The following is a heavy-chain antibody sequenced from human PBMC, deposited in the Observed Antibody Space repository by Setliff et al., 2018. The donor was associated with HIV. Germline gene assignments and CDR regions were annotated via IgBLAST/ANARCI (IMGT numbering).Heavy chain of an antibody. CDR1: GVSINRTDHY. D-gene: IGHD2-21*01. Sequence: SETLSLNCSVSGVSINRTDHYWGWIRQSPGKRLEWIGSVSQSGSTYYNPSLKSRITISVDRSKNLFSLKLISVTAADQGVYYCARVPVAGANWFDPWGLGTLVTVSS. J-gene: IGHJ5*02. V-gene: IGHV4-39*01. CDR3: ARVPVAGANWFDP. CDR2: VSQSGST.